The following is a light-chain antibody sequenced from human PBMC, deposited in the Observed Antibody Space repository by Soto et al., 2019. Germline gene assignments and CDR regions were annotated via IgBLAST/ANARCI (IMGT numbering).Light chain of an antibody. CDR3: VLYVGGDISM. CDR1: SGSVSTSYY. J-gene: IGLJ3*02. CDR2: GTN. Sequence: QTVVTQEPSLSVSPGGTVTLTCGLSSGSVSTSYYPSWYQQIPGQAPRTLIYGTNTRSPGVPDRFSGSILGNKAALTITGAQADDECDYYCVLYVGGDISMFGGGTKLTVL. V-gene: IGLV8-61*01.